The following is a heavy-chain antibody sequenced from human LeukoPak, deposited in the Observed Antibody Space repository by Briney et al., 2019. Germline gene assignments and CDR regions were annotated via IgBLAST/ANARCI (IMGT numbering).Heavy chain of an antibody. D-gene: IGHD2-2*01. CDR2: IYTSGST. CDR3: ARDRGPGYCSSTSCPGDWFDP. J-gene: IGHJ5*02. CDR1: GGSISSYY. V-gene: IGHV4-4*07. Sequence: PSETLSLTCTVSGGSISSYYWSWIRQPPGKGLEWIGRIYTSGSTNYNPSLKSRVTMSVDTSKNQFSLKLSSVTAADTAVYYCARDRGPGYCSSTSCPGDWFDPWGQGTLVTVSS.